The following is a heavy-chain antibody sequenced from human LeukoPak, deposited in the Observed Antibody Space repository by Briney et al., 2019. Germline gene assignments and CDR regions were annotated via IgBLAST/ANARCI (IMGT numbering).Heavy chain of an antibody. Sequence: GASVKVSCKASGYTFTDYYLHWVRQAPGQGGEWMGWINPNSGDTNYAQKFQGRVTMTRDTSISTAHMEMSRLRSDDTAVYYCARANFLYCSSTTCLFDYWGQGTLVTVSS. V-gene: IGHV1-2*02. CDR2: INPNSGDT. J-gene: IGHJ4*02. CDR3: ARANFLYCSSTTCLFDY. CDR1: GYTFTDYY. D-gene: IGHD2-2*01.